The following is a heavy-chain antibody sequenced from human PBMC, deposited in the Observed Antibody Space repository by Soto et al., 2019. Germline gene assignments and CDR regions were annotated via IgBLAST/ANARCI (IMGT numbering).Heavy chain of an antibody. CDR2: FDPEEGET. V-gene: IGHV1-24*01. D-gene: IGHD3-10*01. CDR1: GYTLSDLS. J-gene: IGHJ4*02. Sequence: AAVKVSCKFSGYTLSDLSMYWVRQAPGKGLEWMGGFDPEEGETIYAQKFEDRLTMTEDTSTDTVYMELSSLRPEDTAVYYCATESPRSARGPQGNDFDYWGQGPLGTVSS. CDR3: ATESPRSARGPQGNDFDY.